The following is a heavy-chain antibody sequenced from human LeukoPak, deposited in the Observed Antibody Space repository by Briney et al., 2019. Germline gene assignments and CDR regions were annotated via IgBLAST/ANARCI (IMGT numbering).Heavy chain of an antibody. CDR1: GYTFTSYG. J-gene: IGHJ4*02. Sequence: ASVKVSCKASGYTFTSYGISWVRQAPGQGLEWMGWIHPSTGNPTYAQGFTGRFVFSLDTSVSTTYLQIRGLKAEDTAVYYCARAFQSLGGLSLPDFWGQGTLVTVSS. CDR3: ARAFQSLGGLSLPDF. D-gene: IGHD3-16*02. V-gene: IGHV7-4-1*02. CDR2: IHPSTGNP.